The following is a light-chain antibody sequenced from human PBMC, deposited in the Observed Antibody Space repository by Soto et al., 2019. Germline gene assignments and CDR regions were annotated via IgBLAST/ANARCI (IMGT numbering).Light chain of an antibody. Sequence: QSALTQPASVSGSPGQSITISCTGTSSDVGGYNYVSWYQQHPGKAPKLMIYDVRNRPSGVSNRFSGSKSGNTASLTISGLQAEDEADYYCSSYTSSREVVFGGGTKLTVL. V-gene: IGLV2-14*01. CDR1: SSDVGGYNY. CDR2: DVR. CDR3: SSYTSSREVV. J-gene: IGLJ2*01.